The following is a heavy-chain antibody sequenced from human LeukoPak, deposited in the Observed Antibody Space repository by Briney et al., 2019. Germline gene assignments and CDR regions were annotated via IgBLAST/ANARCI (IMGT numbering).Heavy chain of an antibody. Sequence: KPGGSLRLSCAASGFTFSNAWMSWVRQAPGKGLEWVGRIKSKTDGGTTDYAAPVKGRFTISRDDSKNTLYLQMNSLKTEDTAVYYCTTDMAPPHSGSYYGSGVFDYWGQGTLVTVSS. CDR1: GFTFSNAW. J-gene: IGHJ4*02. V-gene: IGHV3-15*01. D-gene: IGHD1-26*01. CDR2: IKSKTDGGTT. CDR3: TTDMAPPHSGSYYGSGVFDY.